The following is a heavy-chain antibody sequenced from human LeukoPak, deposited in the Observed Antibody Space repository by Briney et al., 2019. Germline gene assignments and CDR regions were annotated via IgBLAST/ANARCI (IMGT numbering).Heavy chain of an antibody. CDR1: GFTFSFYN. J-gene: IGHJ4*02. Sequence: GGSLSLSCAASGFTFSFYNMNRVRQAPGKGLEWVSYISRDSITTYYADSVKGRFTISRDNAKNSLYLQMNSLRDEDTAVYFCARDLLDYWGQGTLVTVSS. CDR3: ARDLLDY. CDR2: ISRDSITT. V-gene: IGHV3-48*02.